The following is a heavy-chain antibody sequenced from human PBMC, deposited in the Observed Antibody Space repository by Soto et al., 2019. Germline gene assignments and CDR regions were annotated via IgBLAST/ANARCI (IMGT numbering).Heavy chain of an antibody. D-gene: IGHD4-17*01. CDR1: GGSISSSSHY. CDR3: ARTIPNYGDYNHDAFDI. CDR2: IYYSGST. J-gene: IGHJ3*02. Sequence: KPSETLSLTCTVSGGSISSSSHYWGWIRQPPGKGLEWIGSIYYSGSTYYNPSLKSRVTISVDTSKNQFSLKLSSVTAADTAVYYCARTIPNYGDYNHDAFDIWGQGTMVTVSS. V-gene: IGHV4-39*01.